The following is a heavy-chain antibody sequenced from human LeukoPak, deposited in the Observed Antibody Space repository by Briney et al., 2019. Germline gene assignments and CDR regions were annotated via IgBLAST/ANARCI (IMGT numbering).Heavy chain of an antibody. CDR2: IYTSGST. J-gene: IGHJ4*02. CDR3: ARNSGYDSDYFDY. D-gene: IGHD5-12*01. V-gene: IGHV4-61*02. CDR1: GGSISSGSYY. Sequence: SQTLSLTCTVFGGSISSGSYYWSWIRQPAGKGLEWIGRIYTSGSTNYNPSLKSRVTISVDTSKNQFSLKLSSVTAADTAVYYCARNSGYDSDYFDYWGQGTLVTVSS.